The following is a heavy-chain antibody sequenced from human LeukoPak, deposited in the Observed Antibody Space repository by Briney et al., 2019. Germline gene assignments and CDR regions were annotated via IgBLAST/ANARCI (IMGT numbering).Heavy chain of an antibody. V-gene: IGHV3-7*01. D-gene: IGHD3-22*01. CDR3: AREAPPHDTSDYDF. CDR1: GFIFSNYW. Sequence: GGSLRLSCGASGFIFSNYWLSWVRQAPGKGLEWVANIKQDGRRTNYVDSVKGRFTISRDNAKNSLHLQMNSLRDEDTAIYYCAREAPPHDTSDYDFWGQGTLVTVSS. CDR2: IKQDGRRT. J-gene: IGHJ4*02.